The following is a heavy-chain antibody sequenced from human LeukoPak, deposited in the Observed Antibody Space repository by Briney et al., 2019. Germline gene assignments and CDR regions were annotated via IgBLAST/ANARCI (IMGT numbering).Heavy chain of an antibody. Sequence: GGSLRLSCAASGFTFSSYWMTWVRQAPGKGLEWVANIKQDGSEKYYVDSVKGRFSISRDNAKNSVYLQVNGLRAEDTAVYYCARGMDVWGQGTTVTVSS. V-gene: IGHV3-7*01. CDR3: ARGMDV. CDR1: GFTFSSYW. J-gene: IGHJ6*02. CDR2: IKQDGSEK.